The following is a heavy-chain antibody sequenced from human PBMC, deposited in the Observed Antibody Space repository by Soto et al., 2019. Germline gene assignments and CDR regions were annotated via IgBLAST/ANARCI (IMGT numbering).Heavy chain of an antibody. CDR3: ARDSSGCQQN. V-gene: IGHV3-23*01. CDR2: IGESGTPT. CDR1: GFTFSSYA. D-gene: IGHD6-19*01. J-gene: IGHJ4*02. Sequence: GGSLRLSCAASGFTFSSYAMKWVRQAPGKGLEWVSLIGESGTPTYYADSVKGRFTISRDNSKNTLYLQMNSLRAEDTAVYYCARDSSGCQQNWGQGTLVTVSS.